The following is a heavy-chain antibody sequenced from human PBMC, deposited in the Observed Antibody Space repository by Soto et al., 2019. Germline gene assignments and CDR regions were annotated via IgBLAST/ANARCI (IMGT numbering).Heavy chain of an antibody. D-gene: IGHD3-3*01. V-gene: IGHV5-51*01. Sequence: GASLTISGEGPGYNVTCYWIGWVRQMPGKGLEWMGIIYPGDSDTRYSPSFQGQVTISADKSISTAYLQWSSLKASDTAMYYCATGKQTIFGVFDYWGQGTLVTVS. J-gene: IGHJ4*02. CDR2: IYPGDSDT. CDR3: ATGKQTIFGVFDY. CDR1: GYNVTCYW.